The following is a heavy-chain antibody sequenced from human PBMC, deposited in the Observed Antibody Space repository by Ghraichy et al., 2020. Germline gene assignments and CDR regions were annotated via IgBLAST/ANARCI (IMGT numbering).Heavy chain of an antibody. CDR2: MYPNSGNR. Sequence: VKVSCKASGYTFSTYDINWGRQATGQGLEWMGRMYPNSGNRNYAQKFQGRVTMTRDTSMNTAYMELSSLRSEDTAIYYCARANNAFDIWGQGTMVTVSS. D-gene: IGHD1/OR15-1a*01. CDR1: GYTFSTYD. J-gene: IGHJ3*02. CDR3: ARANNAFDI. V-gene: IGHV1-8*01.